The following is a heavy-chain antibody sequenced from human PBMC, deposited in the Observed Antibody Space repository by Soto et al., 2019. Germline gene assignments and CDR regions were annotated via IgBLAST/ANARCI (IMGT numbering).Heavy chain of an antibody. V-gene: IGHV3-23*01. CDR1: GFTFGTTD. CDR2: IDGSGGIT. Sequence: QLLQSGGGLVQPGGSLTLSCAASGFTFGTTDMSWVRQAPGEGLEWVSTIDGSGGITYYADSVKGRFTISRDNSRNTVYLKMNSRGGDDTALYYCVKNSGWFNTWGQGALVTVSS. CDR3: VKNSGWFNT. D-gene: IGHD3-10*01. J-gene: IGHJ5*02.